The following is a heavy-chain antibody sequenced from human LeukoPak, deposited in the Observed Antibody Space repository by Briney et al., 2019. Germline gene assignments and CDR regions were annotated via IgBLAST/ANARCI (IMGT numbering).Heavy chain of an antibody. J-gene: IGHJ5*02. Sequence: GRSLRLSCAASGFSFDAYAMHWVRQAPGKGLEWVSGINWNGGTIGYADSVKGRFTISRDNAKNSLYLQTNSLRAEDTALYYCAKESGSGRTRWFDAWGQGTLVTVSS. CDR3: AKESGSGRTRWFDA. CDR2: INWNGGTI. V-gene: IGHV3-9*01. D-gene: IGHD6-19*01. CDR1: GFSFDAYA.